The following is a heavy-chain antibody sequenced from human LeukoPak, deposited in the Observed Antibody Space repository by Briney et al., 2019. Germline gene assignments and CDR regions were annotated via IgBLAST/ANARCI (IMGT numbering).Heavy chain of an antibody. V-gene: IGHV1-2*02. J-gene: IGHJ4*02. Sequence: ASVKVSCKASGYTFTGYYMHWVRQAPGQGLEWMGWINPNSGGTNYAQEFQGRVTMTRDTSISTAYMELSRLRSDDTAVYYCARERALGYCTNGVCPYFDYWGQGTLVTVSS. CDR3: ARERALGYCTNGVCPYFDY. CDR1: GYTFTGYY. CDR2: INPNSGGT. D-gene: IGHD2-8*01.